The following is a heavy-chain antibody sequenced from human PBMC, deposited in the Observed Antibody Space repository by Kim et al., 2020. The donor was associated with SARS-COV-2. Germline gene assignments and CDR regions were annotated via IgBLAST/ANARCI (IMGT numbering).Heavy chain of an antibody. V-gene: IGHV4-59*13. Sequence: SETLSLTCTVSGGSISSYYWSWIRQPPGKGLEWIGYIYYSGSTNYNPSLKSRVTISVDTSKNQFSLKLSSVTAADKAVFYCARDRWHYYDSCGSGSFDY. CDR1: GGSISSYY. CDR2: IYYSGST. CDR3: ARDRWHYYDSCGSGSFDY. D-gene: IGHD3-22*01. J-gene: IGHJ4*01.